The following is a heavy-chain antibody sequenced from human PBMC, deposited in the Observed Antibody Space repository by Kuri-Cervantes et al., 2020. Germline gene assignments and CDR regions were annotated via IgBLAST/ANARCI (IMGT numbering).Heavy chain of an antibody. CDR2: IIPIIGTA. J-gene: IGHJ6*04. D-gene: IGHD2-2*01. Sequence: SVKVSCKASGGTFSSYAISWVRQAPGQGLEWMGGIIPIIGTANYAQKFQGRVTITTDESTSTAYMELSSLTSQDTAVYYCASQNEISSSSWEMDVWGKGTTVTVSS. CDR3: ASQNEISSSSWEMDV. CDR1: GGTFSSYA. V-gene: IGHV1-69*05.